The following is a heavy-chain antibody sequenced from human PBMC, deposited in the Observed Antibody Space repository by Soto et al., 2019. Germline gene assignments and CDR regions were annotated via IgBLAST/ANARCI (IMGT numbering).Heavy chain of an antibody. CDR3: ARAALWFGRKGFDY. CDR2: INHSGST. V-gene: IGHV4-34*01. D-gene: IGHD3-10*01. J-gene: IGHJ4*02. Sequence: SETLSLTCAVYGGSFSGYYWSWFRQPPGKGLEWIGEINHSGSTNYNPSLKSRVTISVDTSKNQFSLKLSSVTAADTAVYYCARAALWFGRKGFDYWGQGTLVT. CDR1: GGSFSGYY.